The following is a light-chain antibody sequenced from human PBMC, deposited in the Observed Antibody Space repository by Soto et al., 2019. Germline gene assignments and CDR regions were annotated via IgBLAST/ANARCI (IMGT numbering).Light chain of an antibody. CDR2: EGS. J-gene: IGLJ1*01. Sequence: QSVLTQPASVSGSPGQSITISCTGTSSDVGSYNLVSWYQQHPGKAPKLMIYEGSKRPSGVSNRFSGSKSGNTASLTIYGLQAEDEADYYCCSYAGSRTYVFGTGTKVTVL. CDR1: SSDVGSYNL. CDR3: CSYAGSRTYV. V-gene: IGLV2-23*01.